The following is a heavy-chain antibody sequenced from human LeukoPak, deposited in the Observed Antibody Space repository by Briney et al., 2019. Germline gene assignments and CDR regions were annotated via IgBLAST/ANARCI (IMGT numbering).Heavy chain of an antibody. Sequence: SEVLSLTCAVSGGSFSAYYWSWIRQPPGKGLEWIGYIHYSGSTYYNPSLKTRVTMSVDTSKTQFSLNLSSVTAADTAVYYCATSLRGASDFWGQGTLVTVSS. D-gene: IGHD3-10*01. V-gene: IGHV4-59*06. CDR1: GGSFSAYY. J-gene: IGHJ4*02. CDR2: IHYSGST. CDR3: ATSLRGASDF.